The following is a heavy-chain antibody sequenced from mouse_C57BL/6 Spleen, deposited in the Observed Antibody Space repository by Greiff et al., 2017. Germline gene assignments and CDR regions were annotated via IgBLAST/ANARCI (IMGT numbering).Heavy chain of an antibody. CDR1: GYTFTSYW. J-gene: IGHJ3*01. CDR2: IDPSDSYT. V-gene: IGHV1-59*01. Sequence: QVQLQQPGAELVRPGTSVKLSCKASGYTFTSYWMHWVKQRPGQGLEWIGVIDPSDSYTNYNQKFKGKATLTVDTSSSTAYMQLSSLTSEDSAVYYCARSYYYGSSYDWFAYWGQGTLVTVSA. CDR3: ARSYYYGSSYDWFAY. D-gene: IGHD1-1*01.